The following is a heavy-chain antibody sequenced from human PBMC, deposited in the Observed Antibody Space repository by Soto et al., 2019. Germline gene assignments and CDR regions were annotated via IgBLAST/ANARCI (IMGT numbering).Heavy chain of an antibody. J-gene: IGHJ6*02. CDR2: IYPGDSDT. V-gene: IGHV5-51*01. Sequence: PGESLKISCKGSGYSFSSYWIGWVRQMPGKGLEWMGIIYPGDSDTRYSPSLQGQVTISADKSISTAYLQWSSLKASDTAMYYCARSPFEVVAATYWEYYYGMDVWGQGTTVTVSS. D-gene: IGHD2-15*01. CDR1: GYSFSSYW. CDR3: ARSPFEVVAATYWEYYYGMDV.